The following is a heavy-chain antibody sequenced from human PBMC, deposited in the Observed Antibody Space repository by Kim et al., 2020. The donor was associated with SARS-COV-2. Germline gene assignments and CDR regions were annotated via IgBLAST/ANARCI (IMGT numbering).Heavy chain of an antibody. D-gene: IGHD2-2*01. Sequence: ASVKVSCKASGYTFTSYDINWVRQATGQGLEWMGWMNPNSGNTGYAQKFQGRVTMTRDTSIITAYMELSSLRSEDTAVYYCARGHPGWTRYVVPADPYYYYGMGVWGQGTTVTVSS. CDR1: GYTFTSYD. V-gene: IGHV1-8*01. CDR2: MNPNSGNT. CDR3: ARGHPGWTRYVVPADPYYYYGMGV. J-gene: IGHJ6*02.